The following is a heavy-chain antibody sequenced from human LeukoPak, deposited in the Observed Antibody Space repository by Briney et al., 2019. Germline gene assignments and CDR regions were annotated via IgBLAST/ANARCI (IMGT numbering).Heavy chain of an antibody. CDR3: ARHSTNNHAFDI. V-gene: IGHV4-30-4*08. D-gene: IGHD1-14*01. Sequence: PSETLSLTCTVSGGSISSGDYYWSWIRQPPGKGLEWIGYIYYSGSTYYNPSLKSRVTISVDTSKNQFSLKLSSVTAADTAVYYCARHSTNNHAFDIWGQGTTVTVSS. CDR1: GGSISSGDYY. J-gene: IGHJ3*02. CDR2: IYYSGST.